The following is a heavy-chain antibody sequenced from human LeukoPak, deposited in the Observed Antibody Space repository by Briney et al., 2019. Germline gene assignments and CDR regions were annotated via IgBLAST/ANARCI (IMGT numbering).Heavy chain of an antibody. CDR1: EYTFTNYY. Sequence: ASVKVSCKASEYTFTNYYIHWVRQAPGQGLEWMGRINPNSGGTNYAQKFQGRVTMTRDTSISTAYMELSRLRSDDTAVYYCARAVPMIVVVITPYYFDYWGQGTLVTVSS. J-gene: IGHJ4*02. CDR3: ARAVPMIVVVITPYYFDY. CDR2: INPNSGGT. D-gene: IGHD3-22*01. V-gene: IGHV1-2*06.